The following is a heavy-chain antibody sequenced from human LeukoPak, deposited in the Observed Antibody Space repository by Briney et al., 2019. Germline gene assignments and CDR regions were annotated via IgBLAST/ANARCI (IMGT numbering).Heavy chain of an antibody. V-gene: IGHV1-69*06. Sequence: ASVKVSCKASGGTFSSYAISWVRQAPGQGLEWMGGIIPIFGTANYAQKFQGRVTITADKSTSTAYMELSSLRSEDTAVYYSARGGGSLAAPGFNWFDPWGKGTLVTVSS. CDR1: GGTFSSYA. CDR2: IIPIFGTA. D-gene: IGHD6-6*01. CDR3: ARGGGSLAAPGFNWFDP. J-gene: IGHJ5*02.